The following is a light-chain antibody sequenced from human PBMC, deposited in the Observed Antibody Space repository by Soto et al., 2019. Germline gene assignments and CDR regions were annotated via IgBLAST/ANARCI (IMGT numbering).Light chain of an antibody. J-gene: IGKJ2*01. CDR3: QQYDNLPYT. Sequence: DIPMTQSPSSLSASVGDRVTITCQASQDISNYLNWYQQKPGKAPKLLIYDASNLETGVPSRFSGSGSGTEFTFTISSLQPEDIATYYCQQYDNLPYTFGQGTKLEIK. V-gene: IGKV1-33*01. CDR1: QDISNY. CDR2: DAS.